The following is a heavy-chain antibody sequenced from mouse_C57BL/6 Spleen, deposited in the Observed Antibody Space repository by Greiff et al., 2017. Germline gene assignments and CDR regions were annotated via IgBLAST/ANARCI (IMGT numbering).Heavy chain of an antibody. Sequence: EVKLQESGPELVKPGASVKMSCKASGYTFTDYNMHWVKQSHGKSLEWIGYINPNNGGTSYTQKFKGKATLTVNKSSSTAYMELRSLTSEDSAVYYCARSEGGNLFAYWGQGTLVTVSA. D-gene: IGHD1-1*02. V-gene: IGHV1-22*01. J-gene: IGHJ3*01. CDR2: INPNNGGT. CDR3: ARSEGGNLFAY. CDR1: GYTFTDYN.